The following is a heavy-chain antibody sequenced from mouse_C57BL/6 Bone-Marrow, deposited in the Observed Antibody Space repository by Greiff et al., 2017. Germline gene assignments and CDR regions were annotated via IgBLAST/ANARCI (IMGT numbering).Heavy chain of an antibody. CDR3: ARGLDYDGDAMDY. D-gene: IGHD2-4*01. J-gene: IGHJ4*01. Sequence: VQLQQSGAELVRPGASVKLSCKASGYTFTDYYINWVKQRPGQGLEWIARIYPGSGNTYYNDKFKGKATLTAEKSSSTAYMQLSSLTSEDAAVYFCARGLDYDGDAMDYWGQGTSVTVSS. CDR1: GYTFTDYY. CDR2: IYPGSGNT. V-gene: IGHV1-76*01.